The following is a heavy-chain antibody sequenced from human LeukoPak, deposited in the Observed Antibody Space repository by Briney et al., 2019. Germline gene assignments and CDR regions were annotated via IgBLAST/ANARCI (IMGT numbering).Heavy chain of an antibody. D-gene: IGHD6-13*01. V-gene: IGHV3-23*01. CDR3: AKRIAAAGPYFDY. CDR2: IISSGGST. Sequence: GGSLRLSCAASGFTFSSYVMSWVRQAPGKGLEWVSGIISSGGSTYYADSVKGRFTISRDNSKNTLYLQMNSLRAEDTAVYYCAKRIAAAGPYFDYWGQGTLVTVSS. CDR1: GFTFSSYV. J-gene: IGHJ4*02.